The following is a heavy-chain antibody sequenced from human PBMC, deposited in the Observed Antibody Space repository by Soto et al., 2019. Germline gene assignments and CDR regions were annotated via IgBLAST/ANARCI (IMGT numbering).Heavy chain of an antibody. Sequence: SETLSLTCAVSGGSISSGGYSWSWIRQPPGKGLEWIGYIYYSGSTYYNPSLKSRVTISVDTSKNQFSLKLSSVTAADTAVYYCASQSSSWPGGWFDPWGQGTLVTVSS. J-gene: IGHJ5*02. V-gene: IGHV4-30-2*03. D-gene: IGHD6-13*01. CDR1: GGSISSGGYS. CDR3: ASQSSSWPGGWFDP. CDR2: IYYSGST.